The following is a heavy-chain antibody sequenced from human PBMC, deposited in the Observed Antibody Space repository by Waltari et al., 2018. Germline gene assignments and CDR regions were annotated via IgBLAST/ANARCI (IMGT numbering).Heavy chain of an antibody. Sequence: QLQLQEAGPGLVKSSGTLSLTGTVSGAPISSSCYYWGWIRQSPGKGLEWIGSWYYNGTTYHHPSLKGRVTISVDTYKKQFFLKLSSVTASDTAMYYCARYPAVVYAKVDPWGQGTLVIGSS. CDR1: GAPISSSCYY. CDR2: WYYNGTT. D-gene: IGHD2-8*02. CDR3: ARYPAVVYAKVDP. J-gene: IGHJ5*02. V-gene: IGHV4-39*01.